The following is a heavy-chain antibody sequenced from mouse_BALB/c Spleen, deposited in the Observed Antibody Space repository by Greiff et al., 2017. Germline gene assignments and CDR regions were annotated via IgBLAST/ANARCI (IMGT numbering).Heavy chain of an antibody. D-gene: IGHD3-3*01. Sequence: QVHVKQSGAELVRPGSSVKISCKASGYAFSSYWMNWVKQRPGQGLEWIGQIYPGDGDTNYNGKFKGKATLTADKSSSTAYMQLSSLTSEDSAVYFCARGAGTGDYWGQGTTLTVSS. CDR1: GYAFSSYW. V-gene: IGHV1-80*01. CDR2: IYPGDGDT. J-gene: IGHJ2*01. CDR3: ARGAGTGDY.